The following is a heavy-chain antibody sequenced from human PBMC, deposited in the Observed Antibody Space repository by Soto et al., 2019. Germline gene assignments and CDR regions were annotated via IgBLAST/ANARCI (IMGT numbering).Heavy chain of an antibody. CDR3: ATSMVRGVIISILLDY. CDR2: IIPIFGTA. J-gene: IGHJ4*02. V-gene: IGHV1-69*13. CDR1: GGTFSSYT. D-gene: IGHD3-10*01. Sequence: PVKVSCKASGGTFSSYTISWVRQAPGQRLEWMGRIIPIFGTANYAQKFQGRVTITADESTSTAYMELSSLRSEDTAVYYCATSMVRGVIISILLDYWGQGTLVTVSS.